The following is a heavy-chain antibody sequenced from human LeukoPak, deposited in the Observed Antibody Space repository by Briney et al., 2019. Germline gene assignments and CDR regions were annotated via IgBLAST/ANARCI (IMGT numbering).Heavy chain of an antibody. Sequence: SVKGRFTISRDNAKNSFYLQMNSLRDEDTAVYYCARFSRQDVFWGQGTLVAVSS. J-gene: IGHJ4*02. CDR3: ARFSRQDVF. D-gene: IGHD5-24*01. V-gene: IGHV3-48*02.